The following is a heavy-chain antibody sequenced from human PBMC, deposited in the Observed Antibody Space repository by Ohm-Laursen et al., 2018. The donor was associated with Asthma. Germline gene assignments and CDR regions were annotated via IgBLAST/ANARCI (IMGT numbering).Heavy chain of an antibody. J-gene: IGHJ4*02. CDR2: ISYDGSNK. V-gene: IGHV3-30*19. D-gene: IGHD3-22*01. CDR3: ARVRAITMIANPPFS. Sequence: SLRLSCAASGFTFSSYGMHWVRQAPGKGLEWVAVISYDGSNKYYADSVKGRFTISRDNSKNTLYLQMNRLRAEDTAVYYCARVRAITMIANPPFSWGQGTLVTVSS. CDR1: GFTFSSYG.